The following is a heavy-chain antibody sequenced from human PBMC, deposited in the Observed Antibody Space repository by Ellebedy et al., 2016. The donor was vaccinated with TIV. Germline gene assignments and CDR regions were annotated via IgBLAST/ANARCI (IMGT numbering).Heavy chain of an antibody. J-gene: IGHJ4*02. CDR2: INRDGGDT. V-gene: IGHV3-74*01. D-gene: IGHD2-8*01. Sequence: GESLKISXTTSGFTFSAYWMHWVRQAPGKGLVYVSHINRDGGDTNYADSVKGRFTISRDNAKNTLYLQMNSLRAEDTAVYYCGRDGVWGGDYWGQGTLVTVSS. CDR3: GRDGVWGGDY. CDR1: GFTFSAYW.